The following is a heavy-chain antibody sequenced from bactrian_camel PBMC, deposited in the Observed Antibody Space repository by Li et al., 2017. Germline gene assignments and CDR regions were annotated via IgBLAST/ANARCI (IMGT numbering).Heavy chain of an antibody. CDR1: GLSVSDSS. D-gene: IGHD2*01. J-gene: IGHJ4*01. Sequence: HVQLVESGGGSVQAGGSLRLSCAPSGLSVSDSSMAWFRQSPGKEPEAVAAIRRDDLTAYTDSVKGRFTISHDRAKNTLYLQMDSLKPEDAAMYYCAAMRRVVAREACRGEAPSEFDVWGQGTQVTVS. CDR3: AAMRRVVAREACRGEAPSEFDV. V-gene: IGHV3S55*01. CDR2: IRRDDLT.